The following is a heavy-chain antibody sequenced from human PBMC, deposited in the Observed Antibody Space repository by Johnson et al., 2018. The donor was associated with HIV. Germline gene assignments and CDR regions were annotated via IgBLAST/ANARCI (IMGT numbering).Heavy chain of an antibody. V-gene: IGHV3-53*01. CDR1: GFTVSKNF. Sequence: VQLVESGGGLMQPGGSLRLSCVASGFTVSKNFMSWVRQAPGKGLEWVSVIYSGGRTYYTDSVKGRFTISRDTAKNTLYLQMNSLRAEDTAVYYCALEAVRSTDAFDIWGQGTMVIVSS. CDR2: IYSGGRT. J-gene: IGHJ3*02. D-gene: IGHD3-10*01. CDR3: ALEAVRSTDAFDI.